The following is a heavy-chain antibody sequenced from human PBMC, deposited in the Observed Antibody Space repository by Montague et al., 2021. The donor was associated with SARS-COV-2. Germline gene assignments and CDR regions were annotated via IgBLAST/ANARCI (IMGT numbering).Heavy chain of an antibody. V-gene: IGHV4-39*01. CDR1: GGSISSSDYY. J-gene: IGHJ3*02. CDR3: ARTNYDFWRGHQRGGAFDI. Sequence: SETLSLTSTLFGGSISSSDYYWGWIRQPPGKGLEWIGSLFYSVNTYYNPSLKSRVTISVDTSKNQFSLKLSSVTAADTAVYYCARTNYDFWRGHQRGGAFDIWGQGTMVTVSS. CDR2: LFYSVNT. D-gene: IGHD3-3*01.